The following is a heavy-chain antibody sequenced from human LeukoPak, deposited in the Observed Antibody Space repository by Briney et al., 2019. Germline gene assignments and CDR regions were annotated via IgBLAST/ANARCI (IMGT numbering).Heavy chain of an antibody. CDR1: GFTFSSYA. J-gene: IGHJ4*02. D-gene: IGHD2-2*02. V-gene: IGHV3-30-3*01. CDR2: ISYDGSNK. CDR3: AREDGRGYCSSTSCYKGDFDY. Sequence: SLRLSCAASGFTFSSYAMHWVRQAPGKGLEWVAVISYDGSNKYYADSVKGRFTISRDNSKNTLYLQMNSLRAEDTAVYYCAREDGRGYCSSTSCYKGDFDYWGQGTLVTVSS.